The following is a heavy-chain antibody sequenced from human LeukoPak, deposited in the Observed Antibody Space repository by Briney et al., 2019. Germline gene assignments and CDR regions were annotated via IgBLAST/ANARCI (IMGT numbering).Heavy chain of an antibody. CDR2: ISAYNGNT. CDR3: ARDRGSSWVPDDY. V-gene: IGHV1-18*01. J-gene: IGHJ4*02. D-gene: IGHD6-13*01. CDR1: GYTFTSYG. Sequence: ASVKVSCKASGYTFTSYGISWVRQAPGQGLEWMGWISAYNGNTNYVQKFQGRVTMTTDTSTSTAYKELRSLSSDDTAVYYCARDRGSSWVPDDYWGQGTLVTVSS.